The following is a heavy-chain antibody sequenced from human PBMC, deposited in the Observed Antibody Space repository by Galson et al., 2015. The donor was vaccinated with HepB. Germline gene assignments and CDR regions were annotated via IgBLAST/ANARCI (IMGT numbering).Heavy chain of an antibody. Sequence: SLRLSCAASGFTFSSYGMHWVRQAPGKGLEWVAVISYDGSNKYYADSVKGRFTISRDNSKNTLYLQMNSLRDEDTAVYYCARPEGSGTYPTDALDMWGQGTMVTVSS. D-gene: IGHD1-26*01. CDR2: ISYDGSNK. V-gene: IGHV3-30*03. CDR3: ARPEGSGTYPTDALDM. J-gene: IGHJ3*02. CDR1: GFTFSSYG.